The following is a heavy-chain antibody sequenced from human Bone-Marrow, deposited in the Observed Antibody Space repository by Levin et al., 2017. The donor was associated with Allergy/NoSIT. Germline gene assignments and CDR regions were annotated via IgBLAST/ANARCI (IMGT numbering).Heavy chain of an antibody. V-gene: IGHV4-59*01. J-gene: IGHJ3*02. CDR2: IYYSGST. Sequence: KASETLSLTCTVSGGSISSYYWSWIRQPPGKGLEWIGYIYYSGSTNYNPSLKSRVTISVDTSKNQFSLKLSSVTAADTAVYYCARDRTVPGGLGAFDIWGQGTMVTVSS. D-gene: IGHD3/OR15-3a*01. CDR1: GGSISSYY. CDR3: ARDRTVPGGLGAFDI.